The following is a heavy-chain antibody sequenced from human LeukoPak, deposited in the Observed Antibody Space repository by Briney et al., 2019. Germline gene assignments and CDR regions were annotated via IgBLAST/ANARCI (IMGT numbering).Heavy chain of an antibody. CDR2: IRHDESYI. D-gene: IGHD3-16*01. J-gene: IGHJ6*03. CDR3: AKTGFQWGEFFYYMDV. CDR1: GFTFSTYA. V-gene: IGHV3-30*02. Sequence: GGSLRLSCAASGFTFSTYAMHWVRQAPGKGLEWVTFIRHDESYIDYADSVKGRFTISRDNSKNTLYLQMNSLILEDTGVYYCAKTGFQWGEFFYYMDVWGKGTTVTVSS.